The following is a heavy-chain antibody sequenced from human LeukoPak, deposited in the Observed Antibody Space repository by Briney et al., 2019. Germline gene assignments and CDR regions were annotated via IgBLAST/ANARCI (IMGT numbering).Heavy chain of an antibody. D-gene: IGHD3-22*01. V-gene: IGHV1-2*06. J-gene: IGHJ3*02. Sequence: ASVKVSCKASGYTFTGYYMHWVRQAPGQGLEWMGRINPNSGGTNYAQKFQGRVTMTRDTSTSTVYMELSSLRSEDTAVYYCARELPQHYYDSSGYYQGNPPDAFDIWGQGTMVTVSS. CDR1: GYTFTGYY. CDR2: INPNSGGT. CDR3: ARELPQHYYDSSGYYQGNPPDAFDI.